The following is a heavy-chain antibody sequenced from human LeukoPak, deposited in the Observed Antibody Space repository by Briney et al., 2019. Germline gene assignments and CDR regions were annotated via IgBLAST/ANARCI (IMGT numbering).Heavy chain of an antibody. CDR3: AKVFVLMRGTPENWFDP. D-gene: IGHD1-14*01. V-gene: IGHV3-30*18. Sequence: GGSLRLSCAASGFTFRNYAIHWVRQAPGKGLEWVAVISDHGSEKYYADSVRGRFTISRDNSMDTLYLQMNSLRDEDTAIYFCAKVFVLMRGTPENWFDPWGQGTLVTVSS. J-gene: IGHJ5*02. CDR2: ISDHGSEK. CDR1: GFTFRNYA.